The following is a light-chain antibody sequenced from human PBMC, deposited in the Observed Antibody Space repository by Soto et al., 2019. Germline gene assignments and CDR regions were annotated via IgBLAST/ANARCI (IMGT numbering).Light chain of an antibody. V-gene: IGKV1-27*01. Sequence: DIQMTQSPSSLSASVGDRVTITCRASEDISNYLAWYQQKPGKVPKLLIYGASTLQSVVPSRFSGSGSGTDFTLTISSLQTEDVATYYCQNYNRAPWTFRQGTKVESK. CDR3: QNYNRAPWT. CDR2: GAS. J-gene: IGKJ1*01. CDR1: EDISNY.